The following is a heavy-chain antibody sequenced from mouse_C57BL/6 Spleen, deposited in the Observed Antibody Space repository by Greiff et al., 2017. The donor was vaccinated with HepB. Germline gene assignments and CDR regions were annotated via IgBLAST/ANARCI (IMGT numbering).Heavy chain of an antibody. V-gene: IGHV1-5*01. CDR3: TRTPPSYFLYYFGV. CDR1: GYTFTSYW. CDR2: IYPGNSDT. J-gene: IGHJ1*03. D-gene: IGHD2-10*01. Sequence: VQLQQSGTVLARPGASVKMSCKTSGYTFTSYWMHWVKQRPGQGLEWIGAIYPGNSDTSYNQKFKGKAKLTAVTSASTAYMELSSLTNEDSAVYYGTRTPPSYFLYYFGVWGTGTTVTVSS.